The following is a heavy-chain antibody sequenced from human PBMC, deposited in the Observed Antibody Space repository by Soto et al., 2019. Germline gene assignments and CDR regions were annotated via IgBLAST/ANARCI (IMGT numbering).Heavy chain of an antibody. J-gene: IGHJ3*01. D-gene: IGHD2-15*01. Sequence: EVQLVESGGGLVMPGGSLRLSCAASGFTFSAYHMNWVRQAPGKGLEWVSSINPTSSHIYYADSVRGRFTISRDDSKKSVSLQMNSLRNEDAALYYGARGYCGGGGCYLRRDAFDVWGQGTMVTVSS. CDR2: INPTSSHI. CDR3: ARGYCGGGGCYLRRDAFDV. V-gene: IGHV3-21*01. CDR1: GFTFSAYH.